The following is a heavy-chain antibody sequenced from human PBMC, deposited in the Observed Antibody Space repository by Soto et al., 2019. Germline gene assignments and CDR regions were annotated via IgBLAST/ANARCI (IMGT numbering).Heavy chain of an antibody. V-gene: IGHV1-2*04. CDR1: GYTFTGDY. CDR3: ARGLVGANTLYFDY. CDR2: INPNSGGT. Sequence: ASVKVSCKASGYTFTGDYLHWVRQAPGQGLEWMGWINPNSGGTNYAQKFQGWVTMTRDTSISTAYMELSRLRSDDTAVYYCARGLVGANTLYFDYWGKGTLVTVSS. D-gene: IGHD1-26*01. J-gene: IGHJ4*02.